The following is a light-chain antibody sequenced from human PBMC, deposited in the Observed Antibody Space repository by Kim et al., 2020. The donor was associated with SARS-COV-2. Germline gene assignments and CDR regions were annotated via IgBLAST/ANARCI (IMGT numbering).Light chain of an antibody. J-gene: IGKJ2*01. V-gene: IGKV4-1*01. CDR1: QSVLYSSNNKNY. Sequence: RATINYKSSQSVLYSSNNKNYLAWYQQKPGQPPELLNYWASTRETGVPDRFSGSGSGTDFTFTISSLQAENVAVYYCQQYYSTAYTFGQGTKLEI. CDR3: QQYYSTAYT. CDR2: WAS.